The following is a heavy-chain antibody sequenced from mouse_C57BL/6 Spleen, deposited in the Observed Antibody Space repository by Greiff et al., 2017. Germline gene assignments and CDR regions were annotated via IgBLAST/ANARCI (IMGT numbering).Heavy chain of an antibody. CDR1: GYTFTNYW. Sequence: VKLMESGAELVRPGTSVKMSCKASGYTFTNYWIGWAKQRPGHGLEWIGDIYPGGGYTNYNEKFKGKATLTADKSSSTAYMQFSSLTSEDSAIYYCARTGVWGTTVVAPFDVWGTGTTVTVSS. J-gene: IGHJ1*03. CDR2: IYPGGGYT. CDR3: ARTGVWGTTVVAPFDV. V-gene: IGHV1-63*01. D-gene: IGHD1-1*01.